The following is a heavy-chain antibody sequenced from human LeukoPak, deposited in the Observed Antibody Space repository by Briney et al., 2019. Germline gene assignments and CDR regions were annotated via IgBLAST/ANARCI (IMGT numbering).Heavy chain of an antibody. J-gene: IGHJ5*02. CDR2: INPNSGGT. CDR1: GYTFTGYY. CDR3: ARGLDILTGYYSWFDP. Sequence: GASVKVSCKASGYTFTGYYMHWVRQAPGQGLEWMGWINPNSGGTNYAQKFQGRVTMTRDTSISTAYMELSRLRSGDTAVYYCARGLDILTGYYSWFDPWGQGTLVTVSS. D-gene: IGHD3-9*01. V-gene: IGHV1-2*02.